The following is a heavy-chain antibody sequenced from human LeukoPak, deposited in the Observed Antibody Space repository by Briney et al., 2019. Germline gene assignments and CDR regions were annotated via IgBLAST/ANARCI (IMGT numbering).Heavy chain of an antibody. CDR2: IYSGGTT. V-gene: IGHV3-53*01. CDR1: GFTVSGNY. Sequence: GGSLRLSCAVSGFTVSGNYMSWVRQAPGKGLEWVSLIYSGGTTYYADSVKGRFTISRDNSKNTLYLQMNSLRAEDTAVYFCARGSRLGVVERDAFDIWGQGTMVTVSS. D-gene: IGHD3-3*01. CDR3: ARGSRLGVVERDAFDI. J-gene: IGHJ3*02.